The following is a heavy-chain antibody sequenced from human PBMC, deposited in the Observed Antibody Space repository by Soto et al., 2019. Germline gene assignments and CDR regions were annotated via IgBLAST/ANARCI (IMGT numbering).Heavy chain of an antibody. J-gene: IGHJ6*02. CDR3: ARREDTAMGPDYYYYGMDV. V-gene: IGHV1-18*04. D-gene: IGHD5-18*01. Sequence: QVQLVQSGAEVKKPGASVKVSCKASGYTFTSYGISWVRQAPGQGLEWMGWISAYNGNTNYAQKHQGRVTMTTDTSTSTAYMELRSLRSDDTAVYYCARREDTAMGPDYYYYGMDVWGQGTTVTVSS. CDR2: ISAYNGNT. CDR1: GYTFTSYG.